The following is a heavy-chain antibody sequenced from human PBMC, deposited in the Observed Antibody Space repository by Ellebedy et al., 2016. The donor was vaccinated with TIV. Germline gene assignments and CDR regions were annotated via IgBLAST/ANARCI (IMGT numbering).Heavy chain of an antibody. CDR1: GYTFTGYY. CDR2: INPNSGGT. J-gene: IGHJ4*02. CDR3: VRDSGSFEPHYYFDY. V-gene: IGHV1-2*02. D-gene: IGHD3-10*01. Sequence: ASVKVSCKASGYTFTGYYMHWVRQAPGQGLEWMGWINPNSGGTNYAQKFQGRVTMTRDTSISTAYMELSRLRSDDTAVYYCVRDSGSFEPHYYFDYWGQGTLVAVSS.